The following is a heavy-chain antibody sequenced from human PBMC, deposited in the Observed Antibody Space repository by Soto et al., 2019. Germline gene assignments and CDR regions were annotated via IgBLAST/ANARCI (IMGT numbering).Heavy chain of an antibody. CDR2: ISSSGSSI. CDR3: ARDGYDSSGDSEYFQY. V-gene: IGHV3-48*03. CDR1: GFTFSTYE. D-gene: IGHD3-22*01. J-gene: IGHJ1*01. Sequence: GGSLRLSCAASGFTFSTYEMNWVRQAPGKGLEWISYISSSGSSIYYADSVKGRFTISRDNAWNSLHLQMNSLRVEDTAVYYCARDGYDSSGDSEYFQYWGPGXLVTVSS.